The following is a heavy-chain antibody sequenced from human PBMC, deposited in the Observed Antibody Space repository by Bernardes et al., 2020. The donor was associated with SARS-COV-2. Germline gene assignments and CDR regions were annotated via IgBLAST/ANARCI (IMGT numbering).Heavy chain of an antibody. CDR3: ARSGGLRLGELSFRAFDI. D-gene: IGHD3-16*02. Sequence: SVKVSCKASGGTFSSYAISWVRQAPGQGLEWMGGIIPIFGTANYAQKFQGRVTITADESTSTAYMELSSLRSEDTAVYYCARSGGLRLGELSFRAFDIWGQETLVTVSS. V-gene: IGHV1-69*13. J-gene: IGHJ3*02. CDR1: GGTFSSYA. CDR2: IIPIFGTA.